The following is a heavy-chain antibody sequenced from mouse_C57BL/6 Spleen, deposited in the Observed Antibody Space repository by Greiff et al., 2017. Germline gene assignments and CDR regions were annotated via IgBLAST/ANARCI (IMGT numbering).Heavy chain of an antibody. CDR3: TRMGHYFGRGNQFDY. Sequence: QVQLQQPGPELVKPGASVKLSCKASGYTFTSYWMHWVKQRPGQGLEWIGNINPCNSATNYNQKFKSKATLTVDKSSSTAYMQLKSLTSGKSAVYSCTRMGHYFGRGNQFDYWGKGTLVTVSA. D-gene: IGHD1-1*02. CDR2: INPCNSAT. CDR1: GYTFTSYW. J-gene: IGHJ3*01. V-gene: IGHV1-53*01.